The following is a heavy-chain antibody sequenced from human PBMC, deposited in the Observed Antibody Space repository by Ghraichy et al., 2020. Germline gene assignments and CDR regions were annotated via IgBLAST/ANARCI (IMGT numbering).Heavy chain of an antibody. CDR3: ARPTHDSTGYWYVWDY. D-gene: IGHD3-22*01. CDR2: IYPGDSDT. V-gene: IGHV5-51*01. CDR1: GYSFSNYW. Sequence: GESLNISCKGSGYSFSNYWIGWVRQMPGKGLEWMGIIYPGDSDTKYSPSFQGHVTISADKSISTAYLQWSSLKASDTAMYYCARPTHDSTGYWYVWDYWGQGTLVTVSS. J-gene: IGHJ4*02.